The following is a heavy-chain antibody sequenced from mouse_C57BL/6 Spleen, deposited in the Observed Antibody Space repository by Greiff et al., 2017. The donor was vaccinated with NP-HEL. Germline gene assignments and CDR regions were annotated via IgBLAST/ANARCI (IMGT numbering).Heavy chain of an antibody. CDR2: IWRSGGT. V-gene: IGHV2-5*01. J-gene: IGHJ2*01. Sequence: QVQLQQSGPGLVQPSQCLSITCTASGFSLTSYGVHWVRQSPGKGLEWLGVIWRSGGTDYNAAFMSRLSINKDNSKSKVFFKMNSLQADDTAIYYCGKGVFDYWGQGTTLTVSS. CDR3: GKGVFDY. CDR1: GFSLTSYG.